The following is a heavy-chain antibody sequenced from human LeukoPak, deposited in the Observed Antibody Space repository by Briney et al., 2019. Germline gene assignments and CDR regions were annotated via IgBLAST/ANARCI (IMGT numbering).Heavy chain of an antibody. Sequence: PGGSLRLSCAASGFTFDDYAMHWVRQAPGKGLEWVSGISWNSGSIGYADSVKGRFTISRDNAKNSLYLQMNSLRAEDTALYYCAKDMEGGDSGYYFGYWGQGTLVTVSS. CDR3: AKDMEGGDSGYYFGY. D-gene: IGHD2-21*02. V-gene: IGHV3-9*01. CDR2: ISWNSGSI. CDR1: GFTFDDYA. J-gene: IGHJ4*02.